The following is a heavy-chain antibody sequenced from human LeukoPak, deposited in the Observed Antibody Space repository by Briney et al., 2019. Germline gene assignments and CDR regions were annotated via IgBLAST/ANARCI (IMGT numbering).Heavy chain of an antibody. CDR3: AKARDIVVVGIDY. Sequence: GGSLRLSCAASGFTFSDYYMSWIRQAPGKGLEWVSAISGSGGSTYYADSVKGRFTISRDNSKNTLYLQMNSLRAEDTAVYYCAKARDIVVVGIDYWGQGTLVTVSS. CDR2: ISGSGGST. J-gene: IGHJ4*02. V-gene: IGHV3-23*01. CDR1: GFTFSDYY. D-gene: IGHD2-15*01.